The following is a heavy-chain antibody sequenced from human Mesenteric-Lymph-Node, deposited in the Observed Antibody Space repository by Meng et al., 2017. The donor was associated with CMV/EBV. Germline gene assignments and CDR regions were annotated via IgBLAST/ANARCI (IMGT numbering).Heavy chain of an antibody. Sequence: YTFTDYYMHWVRQAPGQGLEWMGWINPNSGDTNYAQNFRGRVTVTRDTSISTAYMELSRLRSDDTAVYYCAREGCSSTNCYNDYFDFWGQGTLVTVSS. CDR2: INPNSGDT. V-gene: IGHV1-2*02. CDR3: AREGCSSTNCYNDYFDF. J-gene: IGHJ4*02. CDR1: YTFTDYY. D-gene: IGHD2-2*02.